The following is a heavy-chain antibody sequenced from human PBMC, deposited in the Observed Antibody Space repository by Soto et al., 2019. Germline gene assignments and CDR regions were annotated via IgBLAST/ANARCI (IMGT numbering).Heavy chain of an antibody. CDR3: ARISHYDSSTFDY. CDR2: IYPGDSDT. D-gene: IGHD3-22*01. V-gene: IGHV5-51*01. Sequence: GESLKISCKGSGYNFANYWIAWVRQMPGKGLDWLGIIYPGDSDTRYSPSFEGQVTISADKSISTAYLQWSSLKASDTALYYCARISHYDSSTFDYWGPGNLVTVSS. CDR1: GYNFANYW. J-gene: IGHJ4*02.